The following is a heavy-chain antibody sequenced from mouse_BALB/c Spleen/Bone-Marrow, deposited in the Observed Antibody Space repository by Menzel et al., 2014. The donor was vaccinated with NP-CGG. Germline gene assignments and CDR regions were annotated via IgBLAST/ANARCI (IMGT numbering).Heavy chain of an antibody. V-gene: IGHV5-9-1*01. Sequence: EVMLVESGGGLVKPGGSLELSCAASGFTFSSYAMSWVRQTPEKRLEWVATISSGGSYTYYPDSVKGRFTISRDNAKNTLYLQMSSLRSEDTAMYYCARFITSLVYFDYWGQGTTLTVSS. D-gene: IGHD1-1*01. CDR2: ISSGGSYT. J-gene: IGHJ2*01. CDR3: ARFITSLVYFDY. CDR1: GFTFSSYA.